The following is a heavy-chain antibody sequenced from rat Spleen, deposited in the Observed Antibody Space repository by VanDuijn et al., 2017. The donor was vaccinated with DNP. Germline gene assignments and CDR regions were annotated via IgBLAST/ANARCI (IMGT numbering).Heavy chain of an antibody. CDR2: IAPGSGGT. CDR1: GYTFTSYD. D-gene: IGHD4-3*01. J-gene: IGHJ1*01. CDR3: ARYIYNSGYWYFDF. Sequence: QVQLQQSGAELAKPGSSVKISCKASGYTFTSYDMHWIKQTTGQALEWTGYIAPGSGGTKDNEKFKGKATLTVDKSSSTAYMQLSSLTPVDTAGYYCARYIYNSGYWYFDFWGPGTMVTVSS. V-gene: IGHV1-57*01.